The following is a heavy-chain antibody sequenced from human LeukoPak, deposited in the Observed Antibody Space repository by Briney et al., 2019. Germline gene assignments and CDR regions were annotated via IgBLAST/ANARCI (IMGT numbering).Heavy chain of an antibody. CDR3: ANRGYNYGLDAFDI. Sequence: QPGGSLRLSCAASGFTFSSYGMSWVRQAPGKGLEWVSAISGSGGSTYYADSVKGRFTIPRGDSKNTLYLQMNSLRAEDTAVYYCANRGYNYGLDAFDIWGQGTMVTVSS. D-gene: IGHD5-18*01. J-gene: IGHJ3*02. CDR1: GFTFSSYG. V-gene: IGHV3-23*01. CDR2: ISGSGGST.